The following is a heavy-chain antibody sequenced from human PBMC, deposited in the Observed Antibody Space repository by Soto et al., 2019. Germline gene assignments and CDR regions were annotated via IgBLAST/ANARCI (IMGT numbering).Heavy chain of an antibody. V-gene: IGHV4-39*01. Sequence: QLQLQESGPGLVKPSETLSLTCTVSGGSISSSSYYWGWIRQPPGKGLEWIGIIYYSGSTYYNPSLKSRVTISVNTSKNQFSLNLTSVTAADTAFYYCATRGYSFAYLPFDDWGQGTLVTVSS. CDR2: IYYSGST. J-gene: IGHJ4*02. D-gene: IGHD5-18*01. CDR1: GGSISSSSYY. CDR3: ATRGYSFAYLPFDD.